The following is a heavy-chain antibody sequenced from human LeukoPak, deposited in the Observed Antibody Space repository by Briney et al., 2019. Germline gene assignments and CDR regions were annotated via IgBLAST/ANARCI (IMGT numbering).Heavy chain of an antibody. Sequence: PGGSLRLSCAASGFTFSSYSMNWVRQAPGKGLEWVSYISSSSSMIYYADSVKGRFTIPRDNAKNSLYLQMKSLRDEDTAIYYCARDYGYLPARVPYFDYWGQGTLVTVSS. CDR3: ARDYGYLPARVPYFDY. J-gene: IGHJ4*02. CDR2: ISSSSSMI. V-gene: IGHV3-48*02. CDR1: GFTFSSYS. D-gene: IGHD5-12*01.